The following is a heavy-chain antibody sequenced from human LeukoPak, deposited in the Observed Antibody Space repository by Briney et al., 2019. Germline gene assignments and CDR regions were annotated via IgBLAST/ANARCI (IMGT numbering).Heavy chain of an antibody. CDR1: GFTFSSYA. D-gene: IGHD1/OR15-1a*01. V-gene: IGHV3-23*01. CDR3: ARAEPGTKTNDY. CDR2: ISGSGGST. Sequence: PGGSLRLSCAASGFTFSSYAMSWVRQAPGKGLEWVSAISGSGGSTYYADSVKGRFTISRDNSKNSLYLQMNSLRAEDTAVYYCARAEPGTKTNDYWGQGTLVTVSS. J-gene: IGHJ4*02.